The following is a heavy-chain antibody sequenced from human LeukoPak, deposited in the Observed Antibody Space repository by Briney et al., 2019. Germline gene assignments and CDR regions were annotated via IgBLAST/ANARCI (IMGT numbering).Heavy chain of an antibody. V-gene: IGHV5-51*01. Sequence: GASLKISCKGSGYRFPTYWIAWVRQMPGKGLGGMGIIYPDESNIRYSPSFQGQVTISADKSISTAYLQWSSLKASDTAMYYCARPPSRGYSSSFEYWGQGTLVTVSS. D-gene: IGHD2-2*03. CDR1: GYRFPTYW. CDR3: ARPPSRGYSSSFEY. CDR2: IYPDESNI. J-gene: IGHJ4*02.